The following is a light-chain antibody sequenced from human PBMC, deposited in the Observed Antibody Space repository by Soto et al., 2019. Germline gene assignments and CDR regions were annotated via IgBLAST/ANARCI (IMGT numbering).Light chain of an antibody. Sequence: QSVLTQPAPVSGSVGQSITISCNGTSSDVGGHDYVSWYQQHPGKAPKLTIFEGRNRPSGVSNRFSGSKSGNTASLTISGLRAEDEAHYYCSSYTDSDSFYVFGSGTKVTVL. CDR1: SSDVGGHDY. J-gene: IGLJ1*01. CDR2: EGR. CDR3: SSYTDSDSFYV. V-gene: IGLV2-14*01.